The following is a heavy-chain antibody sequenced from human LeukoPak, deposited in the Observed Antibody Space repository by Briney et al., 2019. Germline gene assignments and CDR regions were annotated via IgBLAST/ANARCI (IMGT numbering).Heavy chain of an antibody. CDR1: GGSISSSSYY. V-gene: IGHV4-39*07. J-gene: IGHJ4*02. CDR2: IYYSGST. D-gene: IGHD2-21*01. CDR3: ARYRLKTAYCGGDCYYDY. Sequence: SETLSLTCTVSGGSISSSSYYWGWIRQPPGKGLEWIGSIYYSGSTYYNPSLKSRVTISVDTSKNQFSLKLSSVTAADTAVYYCARYRLKTAYCGGDCYYDYWGQGTLVTVSS.